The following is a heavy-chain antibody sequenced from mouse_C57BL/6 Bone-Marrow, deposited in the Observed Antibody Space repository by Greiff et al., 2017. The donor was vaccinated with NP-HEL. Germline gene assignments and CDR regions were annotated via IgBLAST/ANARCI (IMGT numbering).Heavy chain of an antibody. CDR3: ARHENYGSSYWFAY. Sequence: DVKLVESGGGLVQPGGSLKLSCAASGFTFSDYGMAWVRQAPRKGPEWVAFISNLVYSIYYADTVTGRFTISRENAKNTLYLEMSSLRSEDTAMYYCARHENYGSSYWFAYWGQGTLVTVSA. CDR1: GFTFSDYG. CDR2: ISNLVYSI. J-gene: IGHJ3*01. D-gene: IGHD1-1*01. V-gene: IGHV5-15*01.